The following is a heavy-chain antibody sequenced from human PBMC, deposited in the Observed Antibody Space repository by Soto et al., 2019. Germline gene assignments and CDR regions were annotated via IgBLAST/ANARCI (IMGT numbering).Heavy chain of an antibody. V-gene: IGHV1-69*06. CDR2: IIPIFGTA. Sequence: SVKVSCKASGGTFSSYAISWVRQAPGQGLEWMGGIIPIFGTANYAQKFQGRVTMTADKSKSTAYMELSSLRSEDTAVYYCARGGVVTAISNKYSFDYWGQGTLVTVSS. D-gene: IGHD2-21*02. CDR3: ARGGVVTAISNKYSFDY. CDR1: GGTFSSYA. J-gene: IGHJ4*02.